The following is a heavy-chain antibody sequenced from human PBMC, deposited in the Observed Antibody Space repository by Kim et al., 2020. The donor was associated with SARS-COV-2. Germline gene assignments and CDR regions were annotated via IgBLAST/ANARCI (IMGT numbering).Heavy chain of an antibody. V-gene: IGHV4-31*02. J-gene: IGHJ4*02. CDR3: ARGSVHLGGRGFDY. D-gene: IGHD2-15*01. Sequence: NPSRKSRVTISVDTSKNQFSRKLSSVTAADTAVYYCARGSVHLGGRGFDYWGQGTLVTVSS.